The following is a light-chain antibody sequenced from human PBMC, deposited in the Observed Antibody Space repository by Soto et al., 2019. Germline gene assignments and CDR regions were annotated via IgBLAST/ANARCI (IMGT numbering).Light chain of an antibody. CDR2: DVS. CDR1: SSDIGGNIS. V-gene: IGLV2-11*01. CDR3: CSSAGTFYV. Sequence: QSALTQPRSVSGSPGQSATISCTGTSSDIGGNISVSWFQQHPGKAPKLMIYDVSTRPSGVPDSFSGSKSGNTASLTSAGLQAEDEADYYCCSSAGTFYVFGTGTKVTVL. J-gene: IGLJ1*01.